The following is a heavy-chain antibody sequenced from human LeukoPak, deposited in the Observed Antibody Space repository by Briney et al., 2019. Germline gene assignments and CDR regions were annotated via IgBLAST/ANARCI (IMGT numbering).Heavy chain of an antibody. Sequence: GGSLRLSCAASGFIFSNYAMNWVRQAPGKGLEWVSGISASGGTTYYADSVKGRFTISRDRDNSKNTLYLQMNSLRAEDTAVYYCAKDAYDFWSGYSFDYWGQGTLVTVSP. CDR1: GFIFSNYA. J-gene: IGHJ4*02. CDR2: ISASGGTT. D-gene: IGHD3-3*01. V-gene: IGHV3-23*01. CDR3: AKDAYDFWSGYSFDY.